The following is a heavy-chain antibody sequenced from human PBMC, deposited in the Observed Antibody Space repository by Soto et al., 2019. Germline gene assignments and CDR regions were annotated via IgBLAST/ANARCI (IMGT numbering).Heavy chain of an antibody. CDR2: IYWDDDK. Sequence: QITLKESGPTLVKPTQTLTLTCTFSGFSLSTSGVGVGWIRQPPGKALEWLALIYWDDDKRYSPSLKSRLTITKNTSKYQMVLTMTNMDPVETATYYCAHVYGGYDNFDYWAQGTLVTVSS. CDR1: GFSLSTSGVG. J-gene: IGHJ4*02. D-gene: IGHD5-12*01. V-gene: IGHV2-5*02. CDR3: AHVYGGYDNFDY.